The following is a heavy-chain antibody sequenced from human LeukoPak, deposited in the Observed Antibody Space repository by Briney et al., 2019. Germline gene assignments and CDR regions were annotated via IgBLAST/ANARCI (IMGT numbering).Heavy chain of an antibody. CDR3: ARARAAADPFDY. V-gene: IGHV1-2*02. CDR2: INPNSGGT. D-gene: IGHD6-13*01. CDR1: GYTFTGYY. J-gene: IGHJ4*02. Sequence: ASVKVSCKASGYTFTGYYMHWVRQAPGQGLEWMGWINPNSGGTNYAQKFQGRVTMTRDTSISTAYMELSRLRSDDTAVYYCARARAAADPFDYWGQGTLVTVSS.